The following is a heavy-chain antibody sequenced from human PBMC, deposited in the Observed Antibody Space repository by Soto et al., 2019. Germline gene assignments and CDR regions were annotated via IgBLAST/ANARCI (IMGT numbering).Heavy chain of an antibody. CDR1: GFTVSSNY. Sequence: PGGSLRLSCAASGFTVSSNYMSWVRQAPWKGLEWVSVIYSGGRTYYADSVKGRFTISRDNSKNTVHLQMNSLRAEDTAVYYCAREWELPNPYCMDVSGPGPPVTVFS. CDR2: IYSGGRT. J-gene: IGHJ6*02. CDR3: AREWELPNPYCMDV. D-gene: IGHD1-26*01. V-gene: IGHV3-53*01.